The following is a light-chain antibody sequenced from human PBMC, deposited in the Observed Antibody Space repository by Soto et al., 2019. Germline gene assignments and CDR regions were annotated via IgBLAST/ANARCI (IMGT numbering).Light chain of an antibody. V-gene: IGKV1-39*01. CDR2: AAS. CDR1: QSISTY. CDR3: QQNFSIPIT. Sequence: DIQMTQSPSSLSASVGDRVTITCRASQSISTYLNWYHQKPGKAPDLLIYAASSLKSGVPSRFSGSASGTHFTLTITGLQPADFATYYCQQNFSIPITFGQGTRLEIK. J-gene: IGKJ5*01.